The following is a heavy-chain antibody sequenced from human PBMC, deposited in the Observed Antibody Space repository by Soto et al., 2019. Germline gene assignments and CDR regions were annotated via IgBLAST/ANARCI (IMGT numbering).Heavy chain of an antibody. J-gene: IGHJ5*02. V-gene: IGHV3-30-3*01. CDR1: EFTFNTYA. Sequence: QVQLMESGGGVVQPGTTLRLSCSASEFTFNTYAMHWVRQAPGRGLDWVAVTSYDSTNTKYADSVKGRFTISRDNSKNTLFLQMTSLTPEDTAVYYFARDYDISGSWSGGFDPWGRGTLVIVSS. CDR3: ARDYDISGSWSGGFDP. CDR2: TSYDSTNT. D-gene: IGHD3-22*01.